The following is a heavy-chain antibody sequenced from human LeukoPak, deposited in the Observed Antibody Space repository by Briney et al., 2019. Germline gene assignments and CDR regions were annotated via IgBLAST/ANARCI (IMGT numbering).Heavy chain of an antibody. V-gene: IGHV1-2*02. CDR1: GGTFSSYA. CDR3: AREDWGDY. Sequence: GASVKVSCKASGGTFSSYAISWVRQAPGQGLEWMGWINPNSGGTNYAQKFQGRVTMTRDTSISTAYMELSRLRSDDTAVYYCAREDWGDYWGQGTLVTVSS. D-gene: IGHD7-27*01. J-gene: IGHJ4*02. CDR2: INPNSGGT.